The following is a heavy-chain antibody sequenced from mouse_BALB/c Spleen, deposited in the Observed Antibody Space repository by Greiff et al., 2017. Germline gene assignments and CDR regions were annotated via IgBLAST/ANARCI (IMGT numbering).Heavy chain of an antibody. V-gene: IGHV5-12-2*01. Sequence: EVKLVESGGGLVQPGGSRKLSCAASGFTFSSYTMSWVRQTPEKRLEWVAYISNGGGSTYYPDTVKGRFTISRDNAKNTLYLQMSSLKSEDTAMYYCASTGDYCAMDYWGQGTSVTVSS. CDR3: ASTGDYCAMDY. CDR1: GFTFSSYT. CDR2: ISNGGGST. D-gene: IGHD4-1*02. J-gene: IGHJ4*01.